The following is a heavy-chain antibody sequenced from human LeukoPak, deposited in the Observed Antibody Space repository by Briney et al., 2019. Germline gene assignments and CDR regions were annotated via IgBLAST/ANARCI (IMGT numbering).Heavy chain of an antibody. V-gene: IGHV3-66*02. Sequence: GGSLRLSCAASGFTVSSNYMSWVRQAPGKGLEWVSVIYSGGSTYYAGSVKGRFTISRDNSKNTLYLQMNSLRAEDTAVYYCARECSSCSYYFDYWGQGTLVTVSS. D-gene: IGHD2-2*01. J-gene: IGHJ4*02. CDR1: GFTVSSNY. CDR2: IYSGGST. CDR3: ARECSSCSYYFDY.